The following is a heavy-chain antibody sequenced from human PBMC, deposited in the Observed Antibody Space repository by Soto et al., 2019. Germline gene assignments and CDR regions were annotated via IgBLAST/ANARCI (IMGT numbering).Heavy chain of an antibody. CDR2: ISGGGTVI. D-gene: IGHD2-2*01. Sequence: EGSLRLSCAASGFTFGSYAMSWVRQAPGKGLEWVSSISGGGTVIYYADSVKGRFTISRDNSQNTLFLQMNSLSAGDTAVYYCAKGALSTRSDYWGQGTLVTVSS. CDR3: AKGALSTRSDY. CDR1: GFTFGSYA. J-gene: IGHJ4*02. V-gene: IGHV3-23*01.